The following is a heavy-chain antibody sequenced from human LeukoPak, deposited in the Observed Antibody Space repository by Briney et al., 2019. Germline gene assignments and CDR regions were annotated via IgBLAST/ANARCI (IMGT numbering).Heavy chain of an antibody. CDR2: ISGSGAYT. J-gene: IGHJ5*02. CDR3: AKGYQYIKDRFDP. CDR1: GFTFSSCA. D-gene: IGHD2-2*01. V-gene: IGHV3-23*01. Sequence: GGSLRLSCAASGFTFSSCAMHWVRQAPGKGLQWVSSISGSGAYTYYADSVKGRFTIARDSSKNTLYLQLNSLRAEDTAVYYCAKGYQYIKDRFDPWGQGTLVTVSS.